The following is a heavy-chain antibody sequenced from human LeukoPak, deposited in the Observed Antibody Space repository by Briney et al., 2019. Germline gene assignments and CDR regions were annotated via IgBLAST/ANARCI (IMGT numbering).Heavy chain of an antibody. CDR3: ARGRYCSSTSCYKWRYYYYMDV. J-gene: IGHJ6*03. CDR2: VNHSGST. CDR1: GGSFSGYY. V-gene: IGHV4-34*01. Sequence: SETLSLTCSVYGGSFSGYYWSWIRQPPGKGLDWIGGVNHSGSTNYNPSLKSRVTISVDTSKNQFSLKLSSVTAADTAVYYCARGRYCSSTSCYKWRYYYYMDVWGKGTTVTVSS. D-gene: IGHD2-2*02.